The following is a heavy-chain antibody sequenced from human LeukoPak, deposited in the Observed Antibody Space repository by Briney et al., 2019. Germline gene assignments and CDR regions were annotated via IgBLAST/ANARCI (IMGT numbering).Heavy chain of an antibody. D-gene: IGHD3-9*01. CDR3: AMLGYFDWKFDY. CDR2: IYYSGNT. V-gene: IGHV4-39*01. Sequence: SETLSLTCTVSGDSVSSYYWGWIRQPPGKGLEWIGSIYYSGNTYYNPSLKSRVTISVDTSKNQFSLKLSSVTAADTAVYYCAMLGYFDWKFDYWGQGTLVTVSS. CDR1: GDSVSSYY. J-gene: IGHJ4*02.